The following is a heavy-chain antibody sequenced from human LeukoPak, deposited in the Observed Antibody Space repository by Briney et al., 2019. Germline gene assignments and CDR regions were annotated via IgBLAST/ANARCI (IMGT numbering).Heavy chain of an antibody. Sequence: GGSLRLSCAASGFTFSNYALHWVRQAPGKGLEWVAVISYDGNDIYYADSVKGRFTISRDNSNKTLFLQMNSLRAEDTAVYFCARDSIGYFYHLHAIDYWGQGTLVTVSS. CDR3: ARDSIGYFYHLHAIDY. J-gene: IGHJ4*02. V-gene: IGHV3-30*04. CDR2: ISYDGNDI. D-gene: IGHD3-22*01. CDR1: GFTFSNYA.